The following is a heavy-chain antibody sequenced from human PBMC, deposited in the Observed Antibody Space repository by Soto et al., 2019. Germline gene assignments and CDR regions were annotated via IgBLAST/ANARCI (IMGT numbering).Heavy chain of an antibody. Sequence: QVQLVESGGGVVQPGWSLRLSCAASGFTFSTYVMHWVRQAPGKGLEWVAVIWPDGRTEHYADSVKGRFTISRDNSNNTQYLQMSSLRAEDTAVYYCAAEMATGNHAFDIWGQGAMVTVSS. CDR1: GFTFSTYV. V-gene: IGHV3-33*01. J-gene: IGHJ3*02. D-gene: IGHD5-12*01. CDR2: IWPDGRTE. CDR3: AAEMATGNHAFDI.